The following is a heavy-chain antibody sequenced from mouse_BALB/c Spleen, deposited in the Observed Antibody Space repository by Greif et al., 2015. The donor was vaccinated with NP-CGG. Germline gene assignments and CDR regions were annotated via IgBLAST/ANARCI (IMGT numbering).Heavy chain of an antibody. CDR2: IWAGGST. Sequence: VQLQESGPGLVAPSQSLSITCTVSGFSLTSYGVHWVRQPPGKGLEWLGVIWAGGSTNYNSALMSRLSISKDNSKSQVFLKMNSLQTYDTAMYYCASGGGTYYFDYWGQGTTLTVSS. D-gene: IGHD4-1*01. CDR3: ASGGGTYYFDY. J-gene: IGHJ2*01. CDR1: GFSLTSYG. V-gene: IGHV2-9*02.